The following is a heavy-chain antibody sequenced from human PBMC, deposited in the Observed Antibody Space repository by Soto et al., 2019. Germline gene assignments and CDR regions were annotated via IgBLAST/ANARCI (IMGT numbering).Heavy chain of an antibody. D-gene: IGHD2-21*02. V-gene: IGHV2-5*02. J-gene: IGHJ4*02. Sequence: QITLKESGPTLVKPTQTLTLTCTFSGFSLSTSGVGVGWIRQPPGKALEWLALIYWDDDKRYSPSLKSRLTITKDTSKNQVVLTMTNMDPVDTATSSCAHRQTYCGGDCYSGFDYWGQGTLVTVSS. CDR2: IYWDDDK. CDR3: AHRQTYCGGDCYSGFDY. CDR1: GFSLSTSGVG.